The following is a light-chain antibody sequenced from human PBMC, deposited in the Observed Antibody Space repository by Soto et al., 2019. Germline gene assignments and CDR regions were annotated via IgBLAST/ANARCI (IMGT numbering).Light chain of an antibody. CDR1: SSDVGSYRF. Sequence: SVLTQPPSASGSPGQSVTISCTGTSSDVGSYRFVSWYQQHPGKAPKLLIYEVSKRPSGVPDRFSASTSGNTASLTVSGLQADDEADYYCSSYAGNNNVIFGGGTKVTV. J-gene: IGLJ2*01. V-gene: IGLV2-8*01. CDR2: EVS. CDR3: SSYAGNNNVI.